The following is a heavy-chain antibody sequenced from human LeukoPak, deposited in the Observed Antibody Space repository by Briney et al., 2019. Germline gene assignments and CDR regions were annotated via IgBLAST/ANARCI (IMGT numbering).Heavy chain of an antibody. CDR1: GFTVSNNY. CDR3: VRDDRGVVVFDY. CDR2: IYTGGTT. D-gene: IGHD2-15*01. Sequence: GGSLRLSCAASGFTVSNNYMSWVRQAPGKGLEWVSVIYTGGTTYYAGSLRGGFSISRDDSKNTLYLQMSSLRAEDTAVYYCVRDDRGVVVFDYWGQGALVTVSS. J-gene: IGHJ4*02. V-gene: IGHV3-53*01.